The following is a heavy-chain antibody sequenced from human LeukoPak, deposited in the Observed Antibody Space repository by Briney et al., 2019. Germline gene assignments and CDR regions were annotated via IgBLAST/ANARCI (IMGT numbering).Heavy chain of an antibody. CDR3: AKFRINNYRAFDY. Sequence: ASVKVSCKASGYTFSSYGISWVRQAPGQGLEWMGIINPSGGSTSYAQKFQGRVTMTRDTSTSTVYMELSSLRSEDTAVYYCAKFRINNYRAFDYWGQGTLVTVSS. V-gene: IGHV1-46*03. CDR2: INPSGGST. CDR1: GYTFSSYG. J-gene: IGHJ4*02. D-gene: IGHD4-11*01.